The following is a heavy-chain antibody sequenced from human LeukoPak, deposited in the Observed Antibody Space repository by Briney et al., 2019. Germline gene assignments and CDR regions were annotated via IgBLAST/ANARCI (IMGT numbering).Heavy chain of an antibody. J-gene: IGHJ4*02. Sequence: PGGSLRLSCASGSTFSSYSMNWVRQAPGKGLEWVSSISSSSSSIYYADFVKGRFTISRDNSKNTLYLQVNSLRPEDTAVYYCASSPYYFDSGGFYYVENFDYWGQGALVTVSS. CDR2: ISSSSSSI. CDR3: ASSPYYFDSGGFYYVENFDY. D-gene: IGHD3-22*01. V-gene: IGHV3-21*01. CDR1: GSTFSSYS.